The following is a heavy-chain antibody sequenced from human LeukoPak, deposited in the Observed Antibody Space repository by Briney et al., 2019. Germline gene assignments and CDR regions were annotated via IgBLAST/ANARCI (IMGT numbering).Heavy chain of an antibody. J-gene: IGHJ4*02. D-gene: IGHD4-17*01. CDR2: LNVKSGNT. V-gene: IGHV1-8*03. Sequence: EASVKVSCKASGYTFTSYDINWVRQATGQGLEWMGWLNVKSGNTGYAQKFQDRVTITRNTSISTAYMELSSIKSEDTAVYYCATVGDDYGDYFHFWGQGTLVTVSS. CDR3: ATVGDDYGDYFHF. CDR1: GYTFTSYD.